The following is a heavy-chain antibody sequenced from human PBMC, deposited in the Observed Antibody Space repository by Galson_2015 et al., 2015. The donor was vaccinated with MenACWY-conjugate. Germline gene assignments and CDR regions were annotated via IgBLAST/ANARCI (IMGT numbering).Heavy chain of an antibody. V-gene: IGHV4-4*02. D-gene: IGHD3-10*01. Sequence: ETLSLTCAVSGGSISSRNYWSWVRRSPGQGLEWIGDIHYSGRTNYNPSLRSRFTISVDKSKNQFSLKVTSVTAADTAVYYCARDYYGSESYIGVWFDPWGQGTLVTVSS. CDR2: IHYSGRT. CDR1: GGSISSRNY. CDR3: ARDYYGSESYIGVWFDP. J-gene: IGHJ5*02.